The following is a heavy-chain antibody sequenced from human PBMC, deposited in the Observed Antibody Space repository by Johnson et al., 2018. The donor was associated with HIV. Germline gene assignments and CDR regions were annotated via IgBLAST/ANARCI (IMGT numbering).Heavy chain of an antibody. CDR2: IKPDGSDK. V-gene: IGHV3-7*05. CDR3: VRGEEVAFDI. Sequence: VQLVESGGALVQPGGSLRLSCAASGFTFTNFWMGWVRQAPGKGLEWVANIKPDGSDKFYVDSVKGRFTISRDNAKNSLFLQMTSLTAEDTAVFSCVRGEEVAFDIWGQGTMVTVSS. CDR1: GFTFTNFW. J-gene: IGHJ3*02.